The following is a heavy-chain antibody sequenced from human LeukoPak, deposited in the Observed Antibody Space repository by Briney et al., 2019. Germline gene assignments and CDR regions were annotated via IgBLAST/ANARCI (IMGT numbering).Heavy chain of an antibody. V-gene: IGHV3-66*01. CDR3: ARGSSGWLSHGSGDY. D-gene: IGHD6-19*01. CDR1: GFTVSSNY. J-gene: IGHJ4*02. CDR2: IYSGGST. Sequence: HPGGSLRLSCAASGFTVSSNYMSWVRQAPGKGLEWVSVIYSGGSTYYADSVKGRFTISRDNSKNTLYPQMNSLRAEDTAVYYCARGSSGWLSHGSGDYWGQGTLVTVSS.